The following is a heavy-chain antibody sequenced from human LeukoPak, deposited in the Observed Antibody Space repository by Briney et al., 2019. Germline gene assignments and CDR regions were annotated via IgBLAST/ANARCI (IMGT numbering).Heavy chain of an antibody. Sequence: PSETLSLTCTVSGYSISSGYYWGWIRQPPGKGLEWIGSIYHSGSTYYNPSLKSRVTISVDTSKNQFSLKLSSVTAADTAVYYCARRTYYDSLDIWGQGTMVTVSS. CDR3: ARRTYYDSLDI. D-gene: IGHD3-3*01. J-gene: IGHJ3*02. CDR2: IYHSGST. V-gene: IGHV4-38-2*02. CDR1: GYSISSGYY.